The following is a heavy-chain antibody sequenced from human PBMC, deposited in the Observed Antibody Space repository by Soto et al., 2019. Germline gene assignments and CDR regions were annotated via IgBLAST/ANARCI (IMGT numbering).Heavy chain of an antibody. CDR2: IKSKTDGGTT. CDR3: TASLAGWEPFDY. CDR1: GFTFSNAW. V-gene: IGHV3-15*01. Sequence: KPGGSLRLSCAASGFTFSNAWMSWVRQAPGKGLEWVGRIKSKTDGGTTDYAAPVKGRFTISRDDSKNTLYLQMSSLKTEGTAVYYCTASLAGWEPFDYWGQGTLVTVSS. D-gene: IGHD1-26*01. J-gene: IGHJ4*02.